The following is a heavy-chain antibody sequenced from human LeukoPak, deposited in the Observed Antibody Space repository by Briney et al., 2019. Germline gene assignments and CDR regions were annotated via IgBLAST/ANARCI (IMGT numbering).Heavy chain of an antibody. CDR3: ARDPEDYYDSSAYYDSFDI. CDR2: IKQDGSGK. CDR1: KFTFSNYC. Sequence: PGGSLRLSCAASKFTFSNYCMSWVRQAPGKGLQWVANIKQDGSGKYYVDSVKGRFTIPRDNAKNSLYLQMNSLRAEDTAVYYCARDPEDYYDSSAYYDSFDIWGQGTMVTVSS. D-gene: IGHD3-22*01. J-gene: IGHJ3*02. V-gene: IGHV3-7*01.